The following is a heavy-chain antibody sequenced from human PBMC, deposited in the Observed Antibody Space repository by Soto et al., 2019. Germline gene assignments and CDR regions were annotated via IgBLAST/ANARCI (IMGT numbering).Heavy chain of an antibody. V-gene: IGHV1-69*13. D-gene: IGHD6-19*01. Sequence: ASVKVSCKASGGTFSSYTISWVRQAPGQGLEWMGRIIPIFGTANYAQKFQGRVTITADESTSTAYMELSSLRSEDTAVYYCARDSFGQWLVSDAFDIWGQGTMVTVSS. CDR2: IIPIFGTA. J-gene: IGHJ3*02. CDR3: ARDSFGQWLVSDAFDI. CDR1: GGTFSSYT.